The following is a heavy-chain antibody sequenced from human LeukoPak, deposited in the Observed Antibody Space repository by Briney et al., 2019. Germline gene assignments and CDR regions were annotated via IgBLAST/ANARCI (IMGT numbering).Heavy chain of an antibody. V-gene: IGHV3-30-3*01. CDR3: ARATTVTGPDV. CDR2: ISYDGSNE. D-gene: IGHD4-17*01. CDR1: GFTFSSYA. J-gene: IGHJ6*02. Sequence: GGSLRLSCAASGFTFSSYAMHWVRQAPGKGLEWVAVISYDGSNEYYADSVKGRFTISRDNSKNTLYLQMNSLRAEHTAVYYCARATTVTGPDVWGQGTTVTASS.